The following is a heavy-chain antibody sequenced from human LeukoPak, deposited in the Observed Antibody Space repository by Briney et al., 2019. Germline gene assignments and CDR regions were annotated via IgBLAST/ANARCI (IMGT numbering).Heavy chain of an antibody. D-gene: IGHD2-2*01. CDR3: AKVGVSVYCSSTSCYLAY. CDR2: ISGSGGST. V-gene: IGHV3-23*01. J-gene: IGHJ4*02. Sequence: PGGSLRLSCAASGLTFSSYAMSWVRQAPGKGLEWVSAISGSGGSTYYADSVKGRFTISRDNSKNTLYLQMNSLRAEDTAVYYCAKVGVSVYCSSTSCYLAYWGQGTLVTVSS. CDR1: GLTFSSYA.